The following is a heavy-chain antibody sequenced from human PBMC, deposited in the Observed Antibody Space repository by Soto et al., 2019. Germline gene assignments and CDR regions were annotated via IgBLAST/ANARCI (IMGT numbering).Heavy chain of an antibody. V-gene: IGHV3-23*01. CDR3: AKGPPAITFGGVIVRKGGFDY. CDR1: GFTFSSYA. J-gene: IGHJ4*02. CDR2: TSGSGGST. D-gene: IGHD3-16*02. Sequence: GGSLRLSCAASGFTFSSYAMSWVRQAPGKGLEWVSATSGSGGSTYYADSVKGRFTISRDNSKNTLYLQMNSLRAEDTAVYYCAKGPPAITFGGVIVRKGGFDYWGQGTLVTVSS.